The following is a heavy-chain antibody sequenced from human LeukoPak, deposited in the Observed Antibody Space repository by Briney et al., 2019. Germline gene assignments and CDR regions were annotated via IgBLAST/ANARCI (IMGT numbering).Heavy chain of an antibody. CDR2: IYTSGST. CDR1: GGSISSGSYY. V-gene: IGHV4-61*02. CDR3: ARMRTMVRGGQDAFDI. D-gene: IGHD3-10*01. J-gene: IGHJ3*02. Sequence: SETLSLTCTVSGGSISSGSYYWSWIRQPAGKGLEWIGRIYTSGSTYYNPSLKSRVTISVDTSKNQFSLKLSSVTAADTAVYYCARMRTMVRGGQDAFDIWGQGTMVTVSS.